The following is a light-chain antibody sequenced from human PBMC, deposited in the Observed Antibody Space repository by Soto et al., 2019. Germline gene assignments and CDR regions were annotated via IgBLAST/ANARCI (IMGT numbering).Light chain of an antibody. J-gene: IGLJ2*01. CDR1: SSDVGGYDF. Sequence: QSALTQPPSASGSPRQSVTISCTGTSSDVGGYDFVSWFQQHPGKAPKLMIYEVTKRPSGVPDRFSGSKSGNTASLTVSGLQAEDEAHYYCSSYAASSTVLFGGGTKLTVL. CDR3: SSYAASSTVL. CDR2: EVT. V-gene: IGLV2-8*01.